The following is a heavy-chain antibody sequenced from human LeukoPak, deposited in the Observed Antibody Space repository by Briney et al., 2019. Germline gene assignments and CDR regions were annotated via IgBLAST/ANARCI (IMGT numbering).Heavy chain of an antibody. CDR3: AKLLGSSWYRVSWFDP. CDR1: GYSISSGYY. CDR2: IYHSGST. J-gene: IGHJ5*02. D-gene: IGHD6-13*01. Sequence: SETLSLTCTVSGYSISSGYYWGWIRQPPGKGLEWIGSIYHSGSTYYNPSLKSRVTISVDTSKNQFSLKLSSVTAADTAVYYCAKLLGSSWYRVSWFDPWGQGTLVTVSS. V-gene: IGHV4-38-2*02.